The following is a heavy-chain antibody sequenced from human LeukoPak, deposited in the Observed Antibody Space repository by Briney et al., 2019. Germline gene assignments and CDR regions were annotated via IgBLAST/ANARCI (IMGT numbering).Heavy chain of an antibody. CDR2: ISGSGADT. CDR3: AKDVSRLTGTFFDY. J-gene: IGHJ4*02. Sequence: GGSLRLSCAASGFTFSSYAMSWVRQAPGKGLDWVSAISGSGADTYFADSVKGRFTISRDNSKNTLYLQMNSLRAEDTAVYYCAKDVSRLTGTFFDYWGQGTLVTVSS. CDR1: GFTFSSYA. D-gene: IGHD1-1*01. V-gene: IGHV3-23*01.